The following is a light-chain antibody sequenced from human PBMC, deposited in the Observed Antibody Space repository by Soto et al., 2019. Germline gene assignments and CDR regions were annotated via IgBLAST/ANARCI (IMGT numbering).Light chain of an antibody. CDR2: LTS. J-gene: IGKJ1*01. CDR1: QAVNTI. CDR3: HQRQSWPRT. V-gene: IGKV3-11*01. Sequence: EIVFTQSPATLSSFPGDRVTLSCRASQAVNTILAWYQHKPGQAPRLLIYLTSNRAAGIPARFSGSGSETDFTLTISDVEPEDFAVYYCHQRQSWPRTFGQGTKVDIK.